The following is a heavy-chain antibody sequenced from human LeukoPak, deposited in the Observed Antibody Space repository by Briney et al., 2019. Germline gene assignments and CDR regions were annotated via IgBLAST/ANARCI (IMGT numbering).Heavy chain of an antibody. Sequence: ASVTVSCTASGYTSTGYYMHWVRQAPGQGLEWMGWINPNSGGTNYAQKFQGWVTMTRDTSISTAYMELSRLRSDDTAVYYCARAGLTYSSIAARTFDYWGQGTLVTVSS. J-gene: IGHJ4*02. CDR2: INPNSGGT. V-gene: IGHV1-2*04. CDR3: ARAGLTYSSIAARTFDY. D-gene: IGHD6-6*01. CDR1: GYTSTGYY.